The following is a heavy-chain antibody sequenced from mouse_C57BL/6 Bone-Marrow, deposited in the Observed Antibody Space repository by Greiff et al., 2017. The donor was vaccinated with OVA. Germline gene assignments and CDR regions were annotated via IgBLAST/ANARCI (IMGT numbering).Heavy chain of an antibody. V-gene: IGHV1-81*01. D-gene: IGHD1-1*01. CDR3: ARWGYYGSSYGFAY. CDR2: FYPRSGNT. J-gene: IGHJ3*01. CDR1: GYTFTSYG. Sequence: QVQLKQSGAELARPGASVKLSCKASGYTFTSYGISWVKQRTGQGLEWIGEFYPRSGNTYYNEKFKGKATLTADKSSSTAYMELRSLTSEDSAVYFCARWGYYGSSYGFAYWGQGTLVTVSA.